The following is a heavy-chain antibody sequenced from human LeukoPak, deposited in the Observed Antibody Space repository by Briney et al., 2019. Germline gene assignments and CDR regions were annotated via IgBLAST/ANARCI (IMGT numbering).Heavy chain of an antibody. CDR3: ALQETYYDILTGYYDY. J-gene: IGHJ4*02. D-gene: IGHD3-9*01. CDR2: IYYSGST. CDR1: GGSISSYY. V-gene: IGHV4-59*01. Sequence: SETLSLTCTVSGGSISSYYWSWIRQPPGKGLEWIGYIYYSGSTNYNPSLKSRVTISVDTSKNQFSLKLSSVTAADTAVYYCALQETYYDILTGYYDYWGQGTLVTVSA.